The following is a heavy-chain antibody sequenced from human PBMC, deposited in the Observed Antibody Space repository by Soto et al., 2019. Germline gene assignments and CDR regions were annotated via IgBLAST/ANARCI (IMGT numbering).Heavy chain of an antibody. CDR3: ARVSGIYYYGMDV. CDR2: INHSGST. V-gene: IGHV4-34*01. D-gene: IGHD3-10*01. CDR1: GGSFSGYY. J-gene: IGHJ6*02. Sequence: QVQLQQWGAGLLKPSETLSLTCAVYGGSFSGYYWSWIRQPPGKGLEWIGEINHSGSTNYNPSLTSRVTISVDTSTNQFSLKLSSVTAADTAVYYCARVSGIYYYGMDVWGQGTTVTVSS.